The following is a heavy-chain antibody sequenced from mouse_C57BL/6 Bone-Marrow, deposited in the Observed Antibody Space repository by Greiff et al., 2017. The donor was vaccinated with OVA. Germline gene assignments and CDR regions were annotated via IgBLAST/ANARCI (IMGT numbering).Heavy chain of an antibody. J-gene: IGHJ2*01. D-gene: IGHD1-1*01. CDR1: GFNIKDDY. CDR3: TLHYDGSAYLDD. Sequence: VQLQQSGAELVRPGASVKLSCTASGFNIKDDYMHWVKQRPEQGLEWIGWIDPENGDTEYASKFQGKAPITADTSSHTAYLQRSSLTSENTAVNNGTLHYDGSAYLDDGGQGTTRTVAS. CDR2: IDPENGDT. V-gene: IGHV14-4*01.